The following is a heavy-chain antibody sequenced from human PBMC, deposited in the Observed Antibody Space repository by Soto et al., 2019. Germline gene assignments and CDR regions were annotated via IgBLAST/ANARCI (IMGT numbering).Heavy chain of an antibody. CDR3: ASPPRIAAAGTSHYYYGMDV. CDR2: IIPIFGTA. J-gene: IGHJ6*02. V-gene: IGHV1-69*13. Sequence: SVKVSCKASGGTFRSYSISWVLQAPGQGLEWMGGIIPIFGTANYAQKFQGRVTITADESTSTAYMELSSLRSEDTAVYYCASPPRIAAAGTSHYYYGMDVWGQGATVTVSS. CDR1: GGTFRSYS. D-gene: IGHD6-13*01.